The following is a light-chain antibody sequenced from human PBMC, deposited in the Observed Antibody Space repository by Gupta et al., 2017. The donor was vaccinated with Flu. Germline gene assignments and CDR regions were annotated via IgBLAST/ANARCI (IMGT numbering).Light chain of an antibody. J-gene: IGKJ5*01. CDR3: QQRGNSAPLT. CDR1: QTVSRH. Sequence: EVVLTQSPATLSLSPGERATLSCRASQTVSRHLDWYQQKPGQAPRLLIYDTSMSYTGITARFRGSGFGNDLPLSTSTGVQKDIAGYYFQQRGNSAPLTFGQGTRLEI. CDR2: DTS. V-gene: IGKV3-11*01.